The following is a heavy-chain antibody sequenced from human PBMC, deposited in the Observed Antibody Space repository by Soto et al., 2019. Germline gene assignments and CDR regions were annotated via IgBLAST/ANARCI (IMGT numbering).Heavy chain of an antibody. CDR3: ARAVSFPHSIVVVAGVRPNWFDP. J-gene: IGHJ5*02. Sequence: SVKVSCKASGGTFSSYAISWVRQAPGQGLEWMGGIIPIFGTANYAQKFQGRVTITADESTSTAYMELSSLRSEDTAVYYCARAVSFPHSIVVVAGVRPNWFDPWGQGTLVTVSS. CDR1: GGTFSSYA. D-gene: IGHD2-15*01. V-gene: IGHV1-69*13. CDR2: IIPIFGTA.